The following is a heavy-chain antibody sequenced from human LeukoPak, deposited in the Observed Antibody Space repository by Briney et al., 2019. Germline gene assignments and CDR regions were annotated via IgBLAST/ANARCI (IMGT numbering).Heavy chain of an antibody. V-gene: IGHV4-34*01. Sequence: SETLSLTCTVSGGSISSYYWSWIRQPPGMGLEWIGEINHGGSTNYNPSLKSRVTISVDTSKNQFSLKLSSVTAADTAVYYCARLTYYYGTVSYSVIRPQIEYWGQGTLVTVSS. CDR2: INHGGST. D-gene: IGHD3-10*01. J-gene: IGHJ4*02. CDR1: GGSISSYY. CDR3: ARLTYYYGTVSYSVIRPQIEY.